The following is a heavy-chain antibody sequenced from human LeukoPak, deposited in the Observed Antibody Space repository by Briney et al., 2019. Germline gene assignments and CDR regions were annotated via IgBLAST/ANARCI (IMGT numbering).Heavy chain of an antibody. D-gene: IGHD6-6*01. CDR1: GGSISSGVYY. CDR2: IYYRGSP. V-gene: IGHV4-31*03. CDR3: AREDRNIAARPYYFDY. Sequence: SETLSLTCTVSGGSISSGVYYWSWIRQHPGKGLEWIGYIYYRGSPYYNPSLKSRVTISVDTSKNQFSLKLSSVTAADTAVYYCAREDRNIAARPYYFDYWGQGTLVTVSS. J-gene: IGHJ4*02.